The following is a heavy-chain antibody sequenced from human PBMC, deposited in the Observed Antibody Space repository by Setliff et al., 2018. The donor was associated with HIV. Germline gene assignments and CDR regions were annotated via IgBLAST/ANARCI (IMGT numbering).Heavy chain of an antibody. D-gene: IGHD2-2*01. CDR3: ARGHCSGTNCYGVDYYGMDV. J-gene: IGHJ6*02. V-gene: IGHV4-38-2*02. Sequence: PSETLSLTCTVSGYSISSGYYWGWIRQPPGKGLEWIGSIYHSGSTYYNPSLKSRVTISVDTSKNQFSLKLASVTAADTAVYYCARGHCSGTNCYGVDYYGMDVWGQGTTVTVSS. CDR2: IYHSGST. CDR1: GYSISSGYY.